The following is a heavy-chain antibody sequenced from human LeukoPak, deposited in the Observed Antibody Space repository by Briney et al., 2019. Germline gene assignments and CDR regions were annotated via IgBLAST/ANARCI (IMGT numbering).Heavy chain of an antibody. CDR1: GFTFSNAW. D-gene: IGHD6-13*01. CDR2: IKSKTDGGTT. V-gene: IGHV3-15*01. J-gene: IGHJ4*02. CDR3: TTDSGSWYRDFDY. Sequence: GGSLRLSCAASGFTFSNAWMSWVRQAPGKGLEWVGRIKSKTDGGTTDYAAPVKGRFTISRDDSKNTLYLQMNSLKTEDTAVYYCTTDSGSWYRDFDYWGQGTLVTVSS.